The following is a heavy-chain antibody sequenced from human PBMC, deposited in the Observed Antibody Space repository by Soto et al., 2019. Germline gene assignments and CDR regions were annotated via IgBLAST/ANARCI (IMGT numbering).Heavy chain of an antibody. Sequence: QVQLQESGPGLVKPSETLSLTCTVSGGSISSYYWSWIRQPPGKGLEWIGYSYYNGSTNDNPSLKSRVTISVATAKNRSTLKLSSVRAADTAVDYGASAWGGWADHWGQGTLVTVSS. D-gene: IGHD3-16*01. J-gene: IGHJ4*02. CDR1: GGSISSYY. CDR3: ASAWGGWADH. CDR2: SYYNGST. V-gene: IGHV4-59*01.